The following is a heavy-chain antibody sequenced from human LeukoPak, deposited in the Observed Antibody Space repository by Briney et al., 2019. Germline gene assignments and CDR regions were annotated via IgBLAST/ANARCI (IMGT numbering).Heavy chain of an antibody. J-gene: IGHJ4*02. CDR3: ARDRISGSYPYYFDY. Sequence: SETLSLTCSVSGGSINSYYWSWIRQPPGKGLEWIGQTYYSGSTNYNPSLKSRVTISVDKSNNQFSLKLSSVTAADTAVYYCARDRISGSYPYYFDYWGQGTLVTVSS. CDR1: GGSINSYY. D-gene: IGHD1-26*01. V-gene: IGHV4-59*12. CDR2: TYYSGST.